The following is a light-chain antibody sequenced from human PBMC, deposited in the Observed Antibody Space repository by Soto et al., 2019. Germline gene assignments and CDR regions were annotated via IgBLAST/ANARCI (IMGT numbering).Light chain of an antibody. Sequence: IPLTQSPSSLSASVGDRVTITCRASQGIGSSLAWYQQTPGKAPKFLIYGASTLQSGVPARFSGSGSGTDFTLTISSLQPEDFATYYCQQVHSYPLTFGGGTKVEI. V-gene: IGKV1-9*01. J-gene: IGKJ4*01. CDR3: QQVHSYPLT. CDR1: QGIGSS. CDR2: GAS.